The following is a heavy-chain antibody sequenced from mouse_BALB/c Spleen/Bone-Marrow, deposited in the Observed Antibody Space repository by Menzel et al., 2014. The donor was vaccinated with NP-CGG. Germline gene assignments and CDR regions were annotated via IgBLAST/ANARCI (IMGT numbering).Heavy chain of an antibody. Sequence: QVQLQQPGAELARPGASVKMSCQASGYTFTRYTMHWEKKRPGQGLEWIGYIIPNSGHSNYNQKFKDKATLTADKSSSTAYMQLSSLTSEDSAVYYCTIRYYAMDYWGQGTSVTVSS. CDR1: GYTFTRYT. CDR3: TIRYYAMDY. J-gene: IGHJ4*01. D-gene: IGHD1-1*01. V-gene: IGHV1-4*01. CDR2: IIPNSGHS.